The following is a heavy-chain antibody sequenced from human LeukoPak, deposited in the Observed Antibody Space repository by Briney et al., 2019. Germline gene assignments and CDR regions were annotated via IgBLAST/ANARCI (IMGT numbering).Heavy chain of an antibody. Sequence: GGSLRLSCAASGFTFSSYAMHWVRQAPGKGLEWVAVISYDGSNKYYADSVKGRFTISRDNSKNTLYLQLNSLRPEDTAVFYCARASGGSCSSVPFDYWGQGTLVTVSS. V-gene: IGHV3-30-3*01. J-gene: IGHJ4*02. CDR1: GFTFSSYA. CDR3: ARASGGSCSSVPFDY. CDR2: ISYDGSNK. D-gene: IGHD2-15*01.